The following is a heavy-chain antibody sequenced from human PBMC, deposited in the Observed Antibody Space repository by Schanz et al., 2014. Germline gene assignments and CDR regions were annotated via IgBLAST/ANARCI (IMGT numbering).Heavy chain of an antibody. D-gene: IGHD3-16*01. V-gene: IGHV4-31*03. J-gene: IGHJ4*02. Sequence: QVQLQESGPGLVKPSQTLSLTCTVSGDSISSGGSYWSWIRQHPGKGLEWIVYFSYSGFTYYNPSLKTRVTITIPTAKNQFSRKLSSVTAADTAVYCCARGLPPVAKLSAYWGQGTLVTVSS. CDR2: FSYSGFT. CDR1: GDSISSGGSY. CDR3: ARGLPPVAKLSAY.